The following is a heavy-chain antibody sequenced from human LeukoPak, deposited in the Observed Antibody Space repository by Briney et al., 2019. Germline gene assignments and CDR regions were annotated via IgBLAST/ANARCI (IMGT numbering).Heavy chain of an antibody. V-gene: IGHV3-7*01. D-gene: IGHD3-22*01. CDR2: IKQDGSEK. CDR3: ARVDYYDSSGHSIDY. CDR1: GFTFSDYW. J-gene: IGHJ4*02. Sequence: GGSLRLSCAASGFTFSDYWMRWVRQAPGKGLEWVADIKQDGSEKYYVDSVKGRFTISRENAKNSLYLQMSSLRAEDTAVYYCARVDYYDSSGHSIDYWGQGALVTVSS.